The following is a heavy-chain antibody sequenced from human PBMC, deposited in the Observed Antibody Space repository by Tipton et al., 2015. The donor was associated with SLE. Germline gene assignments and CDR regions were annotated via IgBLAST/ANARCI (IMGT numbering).Heavy chain of an antibody. CDR1: GFTFSSYE. D-gene: IGHD4-17*01. Sequence: SLRLSRAASGFTFSSYEMNWVRQAPGKGLEWVSYISSSGSTIYYADSVKGRFTISRDNAKNSLYLQMNSLRAEDTAVYYCANTGWVGYWGQETLVTVSS. V-gene: IGHV3-48*03. CDR3: ANTGWVGY. CDR2: ISSSGSTI. J-gene: IGHJ4*02.